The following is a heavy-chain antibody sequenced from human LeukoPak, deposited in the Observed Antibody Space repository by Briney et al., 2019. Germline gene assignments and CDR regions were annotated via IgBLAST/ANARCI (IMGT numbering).Heavy chain of an antibody. CDR3: ARDNDYGGYYFDY. CDR1: GDSVSSNSAS. Sequence: SQTLSLTCAISGDSVSSNSASWHWIRQSPSRGLQWLGRTYYTSKWFNDYAVSLKSRITINPDTSKNQFSLQLNFVTPEDTAVYFCARDNDYGGYYFDYWGQGTLVTVSS. J-gene: IGHJ4*02. V-gene: IGHV6-1*01. CDR2: TYYTSKWFN. D-gene: IGHD4-23*01.